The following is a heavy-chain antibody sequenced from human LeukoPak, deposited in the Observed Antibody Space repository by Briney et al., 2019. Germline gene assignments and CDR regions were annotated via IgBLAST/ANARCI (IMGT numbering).Heavy chain of an antibody. CDR1: GYSISSGYY. J-gene: IGHJ2*01. CDR2: INHSGST. V-gene: IGHV4-38-2*01. CDR3: ARRRVVVVAATVPSLKRYWYFDL. D-gene: IGHD2-15*01. Sequence: SETLSLTCAVSGYSISSGYYWGWIRQPPGKGLEWIGEINHSGSTNYNPSLKSRVIISVDTSKNQFSLKLSSVTAADTAVYYCARRRVVVVAATVPSLKRYWYFDLWGRGTLVTVSS.